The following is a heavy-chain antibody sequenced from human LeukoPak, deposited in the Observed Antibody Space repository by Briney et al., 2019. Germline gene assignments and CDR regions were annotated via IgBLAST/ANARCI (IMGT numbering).Heavy chain of an antibody. V-gene: IGHV4-59*08. J-gene: IGHJ5*02. CDR2: IYYSGST. Sequence: SETLSLTCTVSGCSTSSYYWSWIRQPPGRGLEWIGQIYYSGSTDYNPSLKSRVTISVDTSKNQFSLKLSSVTAADTAVYYCARHSTRGLQLKSWGQGTLVTVSS. CDR3: ARHSTRGLQLKS. D-gene: IGHD5-24*01. CDR1: GCSTSSYY.